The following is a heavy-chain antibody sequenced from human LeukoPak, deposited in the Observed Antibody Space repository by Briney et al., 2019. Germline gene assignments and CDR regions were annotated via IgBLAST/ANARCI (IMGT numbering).Heavy chain of an antibody. D-gene: IGHD2-2*01. Sequence: GGSLRLSCAASGFTFNKYAMSWVRQAPGKGLEWVSSLSGSGGDTHYAESVKGRFTISRDNSKNTVYLVMNSLRAEDTAVYYRAKDPYGTRYFDYWGQGTLVTVSS. CDR1: GFTFNKYA. CDR3: AKDPYGTRYFDY. V-gene: IGHV3-23*01. J-gene: IGHJ4*02. CDR2: LSGSGGDT.